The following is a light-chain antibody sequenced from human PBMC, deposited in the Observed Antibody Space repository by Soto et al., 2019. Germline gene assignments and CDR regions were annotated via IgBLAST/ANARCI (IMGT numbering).Light chain of an antibody. J-gene: IGKJ1*01. CDR2: GAS. CDR3: QQYFEWPPMT. V-gene: IGKV3-15*01. Sequence: EVVMTQSPATLSVSPGERATLSCRASETVATNLAWYQQKPGQAPRLLISGASTRAAGISDRFRGSGAGTEFTLTISSLGSDDSAIYYCQQYFEWPPMTFGQGTKVEI. CDR1: ETVATN.